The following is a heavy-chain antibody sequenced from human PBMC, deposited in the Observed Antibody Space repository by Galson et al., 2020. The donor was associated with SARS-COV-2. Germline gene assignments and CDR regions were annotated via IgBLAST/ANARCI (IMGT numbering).Heavy chain of an antibody. V-gene: IGHV4-39*07. Sequence: ASETLSLTCTVSGGSISSSSYYWGWIRQPPGKGLEWIGSIYYSGSTYYNPSLKSRVTISVDTSKNQFSLKLSSVTAADTAVYYCARVYGDYQDGMDVWGQGTTVTVSS. CDR3: ARVYGDYQDGMDV. CDR1: GGSISSSSYY. CDR2: IYYSGST. D-gene: IGHD4-17*01. J-gene: IGHJ6*02.